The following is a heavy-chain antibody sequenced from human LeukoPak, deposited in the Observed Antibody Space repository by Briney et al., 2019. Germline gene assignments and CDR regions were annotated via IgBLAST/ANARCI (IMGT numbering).Heavy chain of an antibody. J-gene: IGHJ6*02. V-gene: IGHV5-51*01. CDR1: GYSFSDYW. CDR2: IFPGDFDI. Sequence: GESLKISCTGSGYSFSDYWIGWVRQMPGKGLELLGIIFPGDFDIKYSPSFQGQVTISADRSINTAYLQWSSLKASDSAKYYCARHGLRGCTGGRCFTSFYYYGMDAWGLGTTVTVSS. D-gene: IGHD2-8*02. CDR3: ARHGLRGCTGGRCFTSFYYYGMDA.